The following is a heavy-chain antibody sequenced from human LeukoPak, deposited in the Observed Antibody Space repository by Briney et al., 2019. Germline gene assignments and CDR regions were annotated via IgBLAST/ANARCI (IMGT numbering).Heavy chain of an antibody. V-gene: IGHV3-23*01. CDR1: GFTFNNYA. J-gene: IGHJ1*01. CDR2: ISGVNT. CDR3: ARDPNGNYVGAFDFQR. Sequence: PGGSLRLSCATSGFTFNNYALTWVRQAPGKGLEWVSSISGVNTHYADSVKGRFSISRDNYKNTLYLQMSSLRAEDTAVYYCARDPNGNYVGAFDFQRWGQGTLVTVSS. D-gene: IGHD4-17*01.